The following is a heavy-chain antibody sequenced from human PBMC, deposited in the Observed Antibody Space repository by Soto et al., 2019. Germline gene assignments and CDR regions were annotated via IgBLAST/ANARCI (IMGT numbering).Heavy chain of an antibody. V-gene: IGHV1-18*01. J-gene: IGHJ4*02. D-gene: IGHD6-19*01. Sequence: QVQLVQSGGEVKKPGASVKVSCKAAGYTFTSHGISWVRQAPGQGLEWMGWISTFHGSINYAQKFQGRVTMTTDTSTSTAYMELRSLRSDYTAVYYCARFYSSGWPRGYFDYWGQGTPVTVSA. CDR2: ISTFHGSI. CDR3: ARFYSSGWPRGYFDY. CDR1: GYTFTSHG.